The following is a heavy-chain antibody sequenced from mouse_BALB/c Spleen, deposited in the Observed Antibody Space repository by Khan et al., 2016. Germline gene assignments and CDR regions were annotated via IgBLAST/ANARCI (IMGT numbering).Heavy chain of an antibody. CDR2: IDPANGNT. D-gene: IGHD4-1*01. Sequence: VRLQQSGAELVKPGASVKLSCTASGFNIKDTYMHWVKQRPEQGLEWIGRIDPANGNTKYDPKFQGQATITADTSSKSAYLQPSSLPSEDTAVYYCARSPGTRYFDYWGQGPTLTVSS. CDR3: ARSPGTRYFDY. J-gene: IGHJ2*01. V-gene: IGHV14-3*02. CDR1: GFNIKDTY.